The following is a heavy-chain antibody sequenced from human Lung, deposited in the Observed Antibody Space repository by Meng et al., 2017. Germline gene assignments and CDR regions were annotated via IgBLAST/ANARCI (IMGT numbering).Heavy chain of an antibody. CDR3: ARERHSTIIRGVIDF. V-gene: IGHV4-34*01. CDR1: GGSISGSY. CDR2: INHGGST. Sequence: QVQLQQWGAGLLRPSENLSLTCAVYGGSISGSYWSWIRQSSAKGLEWIGKINHGGSTNYNPSLESRVTISVDTPKNQFSLRLTSMTDADTAVYYCARERHSTIIRGVIDFWGQGALVTVSS. J-gene: IGHJ4*02. D-gene: IGHD3-10*01.